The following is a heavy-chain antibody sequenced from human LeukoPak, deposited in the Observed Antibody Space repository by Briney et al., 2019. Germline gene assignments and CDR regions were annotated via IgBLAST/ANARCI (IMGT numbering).Heavy chain of an antibody. Sequence: SQTLSLTCALSGDSVSSNSAAWNWIRQSPSRGLEWLGRTYYRSKWYNDYAVSVKSRITINPDTSKNQFSLQLNSVTPEDTAVYYCASGEYSSGSLGLYGMDVWGQGTTVTVSS. V-gene: IGHV6-1*01. J-gene: IGHJ6*02. CDR3: ASGEYSSGSLGLYGMDV. CDR2: TYYRSKWYN. D-gene: IGHD6-19*01. CDR1: GDSVSSNSAA.